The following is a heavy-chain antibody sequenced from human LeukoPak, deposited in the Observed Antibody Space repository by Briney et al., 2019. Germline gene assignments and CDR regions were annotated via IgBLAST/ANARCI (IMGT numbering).Heavy chain of an antibody. Sequence: SETLSLTCAVSGYSISTGRYWGWIRQPPGKGLEWIGSIYQSGSTYYNPSLKSRVTISVDTSKNQFSLNLRSVTAADTAVYYCARSVNTAGIDYWGQGTLVTVSS. CDR3: ARSVNTAGIDY. CDR1: GYSISTGRY. CDR2: IYQSGST. V-gene: IGHV4-38-2*01. D-gene: IGHD2-8*01. J-gene: IGHJ4*02.